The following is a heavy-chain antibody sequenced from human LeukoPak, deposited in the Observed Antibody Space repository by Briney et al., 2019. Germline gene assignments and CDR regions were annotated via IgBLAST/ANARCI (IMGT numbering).Heavy chain of an antibody. J-gene: IGHJ4*02. D-gene: IGHD1-20*01. CDR1: GGSISSSSYY. V-gene: IGHV4-39*01. CDR2: IYYSGST. CDR3: ARRITGTTSDSFDY. Sequence: SETLSLTCTVSGGSISSSSYYWGWIRQPPGKGLEWIGSIYYSGSTYYNPSLKSRVAISVDTSKNQFSLKLSFVTAADTAVYYCARRITGTTSDSFDYWGQGTLVTVSS.